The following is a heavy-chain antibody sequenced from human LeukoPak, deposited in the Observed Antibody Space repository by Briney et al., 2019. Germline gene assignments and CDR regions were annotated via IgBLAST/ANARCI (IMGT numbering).Heavy chain of an antibody. D-gene: IGHD3-16*02. CDR3: AREGYTAYYYFDY. V-gene: IGHV3-30-3*01. CDR1: GFTFSSYA. CDR2: ISYDGSNK. J-gene: IGHJ4*02. Sequence: PGGSLRLSCAASGFTFSSYAIHWVRQVPGKGLEWVAVISYDGSNKYYADSVKGRFTISRDNSKNTLYLQMNSLRAEDTAVYYCAREGYTAYYYFDYWGQGTLVTVSS.